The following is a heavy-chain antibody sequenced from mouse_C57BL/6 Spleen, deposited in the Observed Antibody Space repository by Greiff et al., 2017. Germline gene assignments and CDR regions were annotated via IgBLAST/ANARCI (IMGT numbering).Heavy chain of an antibody. J-gene: IGHJ4*01. CDR2: ISRGSSTI. V-gene: IGHV5-17*01. CDR1: GFTFSDYG. Sequence: EVQVVESGGGLVKPGGSLKLSCAASGFTFSDYGMHWVSQAPEKGLEWVAYISRGSSTIYYADTVKGRFPISGDNAKSTLFLQKTSLKSEDTAMYYCAKKYYAMDYWGQGTSVTVSS. CDR3: AKKYYAMDY.